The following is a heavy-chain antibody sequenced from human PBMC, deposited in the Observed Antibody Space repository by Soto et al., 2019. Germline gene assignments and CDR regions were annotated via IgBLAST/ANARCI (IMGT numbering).Heavy chain of an antibody. J-gene: IGHJ5*02. CDR2: ISSSSSAI. V-gene: IGHV3-48*02. CDR3: ARGVEYNWFDP. Sequence: GGSLRLSCVASGFTFSSYTMNWVRQAPGKGLEWVSYISSSSSAIYYADSVKGRFTISRDNAKNSLYLRMSSLRDEDTAMYYCARGVEYNWFDPWGQGTLVTVSS. CDR1: GFTFSSYT.